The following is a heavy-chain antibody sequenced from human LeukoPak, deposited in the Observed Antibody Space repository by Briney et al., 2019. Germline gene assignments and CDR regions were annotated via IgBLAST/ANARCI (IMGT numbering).Heavy chain of an antibody. CDR3: ARGLGRELDGAFDI. D-gene: IGHD3-10*01. CDR2: IYSGGRT. V-gene: IGHV3-53*01. J-gene: IGHJ3*02. CDR1: GFIVSSNY. Sequence: GGSLRHSCAASGFIVSSNYMSWVRQAPGKGLEWVSVIYSGGRTYYADSVKGRFTISRDNSRNTLYLQMNSLRAEDTAVYYCARGLGRELDGAFDIWGQGTMVTVSS.